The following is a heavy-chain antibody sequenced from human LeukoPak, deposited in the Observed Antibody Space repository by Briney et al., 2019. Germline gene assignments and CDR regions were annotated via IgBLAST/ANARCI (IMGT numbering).Heavy chain of an antibody. CDR3: ARVSYCSGGSCYPFDY. V-gene: IGHV3-7*01. CDR1: GFTFSDYY. CDR2: IKEDGSAK. Sequence: PGGSLRLSCAGSGFTFSDYYMSWIRQAPGKGLEWVANIKEDGSAKYYVDSLRGRFTISRDNAKNSLYLQINSLRAEDTAVYYCARVSYCSGGSCYPFDYWGQGTLVTVSS. J-gene: IGHJ4*02. D-gene: IGHD2-15*01.